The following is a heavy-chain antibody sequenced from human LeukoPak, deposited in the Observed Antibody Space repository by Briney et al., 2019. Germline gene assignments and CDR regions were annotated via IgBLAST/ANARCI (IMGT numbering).Heavy chain of an antibody. V-gene: IGHV3-23*01. CDR3: AKNRWPASGYYDY. CDR1: GFTFSSYA. D-gene: IGHD3-22*01. Sequence: GGSLRLSCSASGFTFSSYAMSWVRQAPGKGLESVSLISDSGATTYYADSVKGRFTISRDSSKNTLSLQMNSLRAEDTAIYYCAKNRWPASGYYDYLGQRTLVTVSS. CDR2: ISDSGATT. J-gene: IGHJ4*02.